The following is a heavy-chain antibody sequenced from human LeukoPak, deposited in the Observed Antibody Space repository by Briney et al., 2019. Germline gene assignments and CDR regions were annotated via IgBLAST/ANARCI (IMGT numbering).Heavy chain of an antibody. J-gene: IGHJ4*02. Sequence: SETLSLTCAVYGGSFSGYYWSWLRQPPGKGLEWIGEIKHSGRTDYKPSLKSRVTISVDTSKNQFSLKLSSVTPAVTAVSYSFRLQRCWGQGTLVTVSS. CDR2: IKHSGRT. CDR3: FRLQRC. D-gene: IGHD5-24*01. CDR1: GGSFSGYY. V-gene: IGHV4-34*01.